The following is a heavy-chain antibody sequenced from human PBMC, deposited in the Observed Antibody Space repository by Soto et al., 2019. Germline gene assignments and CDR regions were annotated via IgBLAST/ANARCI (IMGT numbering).Heavy chain of an antibody. D-gene: IGHD5-12*01. Sequence: ASETLSLTCTVSGGSISSYYWSWIRQPPGKGLEWIGYIYYSGSTNYNPSLKSRVTISVDTSKNQFSLKLSSVTAADTAVYYCARGRYSGYDLEFSFEYWGQGTLVTVSS. V-gene: IGHV4-59*12. CDR2: IYYSGST. CDR1: GGSISSYY. CDR3: ARGRYSGYDLEFSFEY. J-gene: IGHJ4*02.